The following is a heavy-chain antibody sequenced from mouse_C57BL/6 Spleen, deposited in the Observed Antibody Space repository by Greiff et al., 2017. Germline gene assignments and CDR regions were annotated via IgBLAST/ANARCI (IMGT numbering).Heavy chain of an antibody. J-gene: IGHJ3*01. CDR2: INPNNGGT. V-gene: IGHV1-26*01. CDR1: GYTFTDYY. D-gene: IGHD2-3*01. Sequence: VQLQQSGPELVKPGASVKISCKASGYTFTDYYMNWVKQSHGKSLEWIGDINPNNGGTSYNQKFKGKATLTVDKSSSTAYMELRSLTSEDSAVYYCARRGIYDGYFAWFAYWGQGTLVTVSA. CDR3: ARRGIYDGYFAWFAY.